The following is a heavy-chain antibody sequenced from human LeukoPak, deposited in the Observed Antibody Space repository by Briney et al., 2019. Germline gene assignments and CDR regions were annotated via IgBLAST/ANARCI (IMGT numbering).Heavy chain of an antibody. Sequence: GGSLRLSCAASGFTFTSYAMGWVRQAPGKGLEWVSGISGDGYNTYYADSVKGRLTISRDNSKNTLYLQMDSLRVEDTAVYYCRSPPMVRGVIIDRDYWGQGTLVTVSS. CDR1: GFTFTSYA. CDR2: ISGDGYNT. J-gene: IGHJ4*02. D-gene: IGHD3-10*01. CDR3: RSPPMVRGVIIDRDY. V-gene: IGHV3-23*01.